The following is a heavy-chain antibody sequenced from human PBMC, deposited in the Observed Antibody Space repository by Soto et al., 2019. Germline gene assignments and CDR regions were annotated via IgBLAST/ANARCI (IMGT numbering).Heavy chain of an antibody. CDR1: EFTFDTFA. J-gene: IGHJ5*02. CDR3: VRGWYDSNGVRHNLGFFGP. CDR2: IWSDGSDR. Sequence: RGFLRLSCATSEFTFDTFALHWVRQAPGKGLEWVVIIWSDGSDRQYADTVKGGFTNSRDNSTNMLSLQVNSLRAEDTAIYYCVRGWYDSNGVRHNLGFFGPWGKGT. D-gene: IGHD2-8*01. V-gene: IGHV3-33*01.